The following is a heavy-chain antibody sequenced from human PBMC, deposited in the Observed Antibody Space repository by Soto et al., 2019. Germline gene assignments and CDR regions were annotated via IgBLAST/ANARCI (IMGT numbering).Heavy chain of an antibody. CDR1: GGSISSYY. CDR2: IYYSGST. V-gene: IGHV4-59*08. J-gene: IGHJ3*02. CDR3: ARHKVRKIGSGYGRPDAFDI. D-gene: IGHD5-12*01. Sequence: QVQLQESGPGLVKPSETLSLTCTVSGGSISSYYWSWIQQPPGKGLEWIGYIYYSGSTNYNPSLKVRVTISVDTAKHQFSLKLSSVTAADTAVYYCARHKVRKIGSGYGRPDAFDIWGQGTMVTVSS.